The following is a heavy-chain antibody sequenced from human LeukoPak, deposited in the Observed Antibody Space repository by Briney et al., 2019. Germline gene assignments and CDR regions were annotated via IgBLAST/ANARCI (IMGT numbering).Heavy chain of an antibody. V-gene: IGHV3-21*01. CDR1: GFTFSSYS. D-gene: IGHD6-13*01. Sequence: GGSLRLSCAASGFTFSSYSMNWVRQAPGKGLEWVSSISTSYIYYAASVKGRFTISRDNAKSSLYLQMNSLRAEDTAVHYCARDKIPSAGTPRGFDPWGQGTLVTVSS. CDR3: ARDKIPSAGTPRGFDP. J-gene: IGHJ5*02. CDR2: ISTSYI.